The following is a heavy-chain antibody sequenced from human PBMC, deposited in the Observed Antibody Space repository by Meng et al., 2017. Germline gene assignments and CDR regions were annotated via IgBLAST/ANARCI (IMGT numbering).Heavy chain of an antibody. CDR1: GGSFSGYY. J-gene: IGHJ4*02. CDR2: INHSGST. V-gene: IGHV4-34*01. Sequence: QASVQQWGAGLLKPSETLSLPCAVYGGSFSGYYWSWIRQPPGKGLEWIGEINHSGSTNYNPSLKSRVTISVDTSKNQFSLKLSSVTAADTAVYYCASSGYSYGYRFDYWGQGTLVTVSS. CDR3: ASSGYSYGYRFDY. D-gene: IGHD5-18*01.